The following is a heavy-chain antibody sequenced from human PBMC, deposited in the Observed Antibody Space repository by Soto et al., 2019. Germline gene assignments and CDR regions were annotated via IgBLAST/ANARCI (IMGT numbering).Heavy chain of an antibody. CDR1: GFTFSSYG. D-gene: IGHD1-7*01. J-gene: IGHJ4*02. CDR2: SSATGAGT. Sequence: LRLSCAASGFTFSSYGMTWVRRAPGKGLEWVSFSSATGAGTYYADSVKGRFTTSRDNSKNTLYLQMTSLRADDTAVYYCAKDRRAGGNYGFYSDFWGQGALVTVSS. CDR3: AKDRRAGGNYGFYSDF. V-gene: IGHV3-23*01.